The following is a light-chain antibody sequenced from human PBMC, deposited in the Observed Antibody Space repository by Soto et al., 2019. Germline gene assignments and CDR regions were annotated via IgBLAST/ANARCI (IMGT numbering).Light chain of an antibody. Sequence: EVRLTQSPGTVSLSNGERATLSCRASQSVRSNYLAWYQQKPGQAPRLLIYGASSRATGIPDRFGGSGSGTEFTLTISRRDPEDCAVYYCQQSKRSPETFGQGTRVDIK. CDR1: QSVRSNY. J-gene: IGKJ1*01. CDR3: QQSKRSPET. CDR2: GAS. V-gene: IGKV3-20*01.